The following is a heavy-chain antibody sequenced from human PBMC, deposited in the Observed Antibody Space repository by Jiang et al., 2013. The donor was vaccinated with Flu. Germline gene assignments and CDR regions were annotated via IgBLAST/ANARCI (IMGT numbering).Heavy chain of an antibody. J-gene: IGHJ4*02. V-gene: IGHV1-3*01. CDR1: GYYFTTYS. CDR3: ARETVGLGDYTY. CDR2: INADNGDT. Sequence: GAEVKXPGASVKLSCKASGYYFTTYSLHWVRQDPGHRLEWLGWINADNGDTKYSLTLQGRVTMTRDTSASTAYMELSSLRFEDTAVYYCARETVGLGDYTYWGQGTLVTVSS. D-gene: IGHD4-17*01.